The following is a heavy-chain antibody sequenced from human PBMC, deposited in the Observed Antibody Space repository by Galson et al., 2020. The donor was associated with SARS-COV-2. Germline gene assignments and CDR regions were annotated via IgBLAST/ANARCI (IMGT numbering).Heavy chain of an antibody. D-gene: IGHD1-20*01. V-gene: IGHV4-39*01. CDR3: ARHRRDNSPDY. J-gene: IGHJ4*02. Sequence: SETLSLTCTVSGGSISSSCYYWGWIRQPQGKGLEWIGCVYYSGTTYSDPSLQSPVTISVDTSKNPFSLKGSSVTAAAAAVYYCARHRRDNSPDYWGQGTLGSVSS. CDR1: GGSISSSCYY. CDR2: VYYSGTT.